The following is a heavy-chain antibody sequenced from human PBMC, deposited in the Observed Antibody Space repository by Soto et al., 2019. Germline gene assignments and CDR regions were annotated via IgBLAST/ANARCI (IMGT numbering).Heavy chain of an antibody. CDR2: ISYDGRNK. D-gene: IGHD1-26*01. CDR1: ELSFRNYG. V-gene: IGHV3-30*18. J-gene: IGHJ6*02. Sequence: GGSLRLACGASELSFRNYGMHWVRQAPGKGLEWVADISYDGRNKYYAESVKGRFTISRDNSKNTLYLQMNSLRTEDTAVYYCAKDWRWEQQIYGMNVWGQGTTVTVSS. CDR3: AKDWRWEQQIYGMNV.